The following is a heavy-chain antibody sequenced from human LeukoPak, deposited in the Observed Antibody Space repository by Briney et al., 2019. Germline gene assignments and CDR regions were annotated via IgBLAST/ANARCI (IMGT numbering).Heavy chain of an antibody. CDR2: VYYTGIT. D-gene: IGHD3-22*01. CDR3: ARQVRSPVVMFMDG. CDR1: GGSISSSTYN. J-gene: IGHJ6*03. V-gene: IGHV4-39*01. Sequence: PSETLSLTCTVSGGSISSSTYNWGWLRQPPGKGLEWIGSVYYTGITYYNPSVESRVTISVDTSKNHFSLELNSVTAADTGVYFCARQVRSPVVMFMDGWGKGTTVIVS.